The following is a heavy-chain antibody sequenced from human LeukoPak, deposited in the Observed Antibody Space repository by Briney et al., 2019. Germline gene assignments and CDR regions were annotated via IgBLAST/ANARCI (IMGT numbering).Heavy chain of an antibody. CDR1: GGPIRSSSYY. Sequence: SETLSLPCTVSGGPIRSSSYYWGWIRQPPGKGLEWIGSIYYSGSNYYNPSLKSRVTISVDTSKNHFSLNLNSVTAADTAVYYCARGPTYQPIDYWGQGTLVTVSS. V-gene: IGHV4-39*02. CDR3: ARGPTYQPIDY. CDR2: IYYSGSN. D-gene: IGHD2-2*01. J-gene: IGHJ4*02.